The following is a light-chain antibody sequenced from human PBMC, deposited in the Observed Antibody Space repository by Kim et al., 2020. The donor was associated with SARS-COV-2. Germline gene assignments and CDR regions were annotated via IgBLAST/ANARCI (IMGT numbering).Light chain of an antibody. V-gene: IGLV2-8*01. Sequence: QSALTQPPSASGSPGQSVTISCTGTSRDIGVYNYVSWYQQHPGEAPKLIIFEVSKRPSGVPDRFSGSKSGNTASLTVSGLQAEDEADYYCCSYAGSKNFEVFGGGTKLTVL. CDR2: EVS. CDR3: CSYAGSKNFEV. J-gene: IGLJ3*02. CDR1: SRDIGVYNY.